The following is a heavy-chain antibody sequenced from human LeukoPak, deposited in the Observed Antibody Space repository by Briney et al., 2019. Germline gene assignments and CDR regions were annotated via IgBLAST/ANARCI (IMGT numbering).Heavy chain of an antibody. CDR3: ASWGYGDYVDY. D-gene: IGHD4-17*01. Sequence: SSETLSLTCTVSGGSVSSYYWSWIRQPPGKGLEWIGYIYYSGSTNYNPSLKSRVTISVDTSKNQFSLKLSSVTAADTAVYYCASWGYGDYVDYWGQGTLVTVSS. V-gene: IGHV4-59*08. CDR1: GGSVSSYY. J-gene: IGHJ4*02. CDR2: IYYSGST.